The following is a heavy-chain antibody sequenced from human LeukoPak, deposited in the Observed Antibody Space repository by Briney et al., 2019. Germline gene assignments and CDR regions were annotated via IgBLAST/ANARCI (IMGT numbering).Heavy chain of an antibody. D-gene: IGHD3-3*01. CDR3: ARDVALYDFWSGYSMGYYMDV. V-gene: IGHV3-21*01. Sequence: GSLRLSCAASGFTFSSYSMNWVRQAPGKGLEWVSSISSSSSYIYYADSVKGRFTISRDNAKNSLYLQMNSLRAEDTAVYYCARDVALYDFWSGYSMGYYMDVWGKGTTVTVSS. J-gene: IGHJ6*03. CDR1: GFTFSSYS. CDR2: ISSSSSYI.